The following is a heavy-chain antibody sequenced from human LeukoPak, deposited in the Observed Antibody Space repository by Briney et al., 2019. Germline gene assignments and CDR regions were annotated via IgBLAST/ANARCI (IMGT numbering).Heavy chain of an antibody. CDR2: INYSGST. V-gene: IGHV4-59*01. CDR1: GGSISTYY. CDR3: AREATMVRGLSWFDP. D-gene: IGHD3-10*01. J-gene: IGHJ5*02. Sequence: PSETLSLTCTVSGGSISTYYWSWIRQPPGKGLEWIGYINYSGSTNYNPSLNSRVTISVDTSKNQFSLKLRSVTAADTAVYYCAREATMVRGLSWFDPWGQGTLVTVSS.